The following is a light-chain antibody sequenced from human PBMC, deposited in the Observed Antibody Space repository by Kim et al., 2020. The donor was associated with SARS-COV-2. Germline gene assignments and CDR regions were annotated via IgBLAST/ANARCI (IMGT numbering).Light chain of an antibody. Sequence: SSLSASVGDRVTITCQASQDISNYLNWYQQKPGKAPKLLIYDASNLETGVPSRFSGSGSGTDFTFTISSLQPEDIATYYCQHQGTFGPGTKVDIK. CDR2: DAS. V-gene: IGKV1-33*01. CDR1: QDISNY. CDR3: QHQGT. J-gene: IGKJ3*01.